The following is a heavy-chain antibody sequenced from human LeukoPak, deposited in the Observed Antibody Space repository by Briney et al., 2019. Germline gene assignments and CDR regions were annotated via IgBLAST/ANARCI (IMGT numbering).Heavy chain of an antibody. CDR1: GYTFTNYW. CDR2: IYPGDSDT. Sequence: GESLKISCKGSGYTFTNYWIAWVRQMPGRGLKWMGVIYPGDSDTRYSPSFQGQVTISADKSISTAYLQWSSLKASDTAIFYCARHGNHGSGSPDAFDIWGQGTMVTVSS. D-gene: IGHD3-10*01. V-gene: IGHV5-51*01. J-gene: IGHJ3*02. CDR3: ARHGNHGSGSPDAFDI.